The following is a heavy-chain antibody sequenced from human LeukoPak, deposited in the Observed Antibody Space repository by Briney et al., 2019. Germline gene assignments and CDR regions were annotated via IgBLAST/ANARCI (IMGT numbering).Heavy chain of an antibody. Sequence: ASVKVSCKASGYTFSGYYIHWVRQAPGQGLERMGWINPDSGATNSAQKFQGRVTMTRDTSISTAYMELSSLRSDDTALYYCARVDPKNDYWGQGTLVTVSS. V-gene: IGHV1-2*02. CDR3: ARVDPKNDY. J-gene: IGHJ4*02. CDR1: GYTFSGYY. CDR2: INPDSGAT.